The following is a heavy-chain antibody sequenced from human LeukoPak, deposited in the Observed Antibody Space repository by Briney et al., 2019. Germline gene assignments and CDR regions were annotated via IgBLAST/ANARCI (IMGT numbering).Heavy chain of an antibody. V-gene: IGHV3-20*04. CDR2: INWIGGSS. J-gene: IGHJ4*02. CDR1: GSTVGSNT. Sequence: GGSLRLSCAASGSTVGSNTMSWVRQAPGKGLEWVSGINWIGGSSGYVVSVRGRFTISRDNAKNSLYLQMNSLRAEDTALYYCSREIDYFYGSGHLNWGQGTLVTVSS. D-gene: IGHD3-10*01. CDR3: SREIDYFYGSGHLN.